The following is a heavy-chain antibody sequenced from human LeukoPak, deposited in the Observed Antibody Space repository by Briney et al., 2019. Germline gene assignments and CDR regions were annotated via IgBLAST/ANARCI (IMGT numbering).Heavy chain of an antibody. V-gene: IGHV1-69*04. D-gene: IGHD1-7*01. CDR1: GGTFSSYA. J-gene: IGHJ6*02. Sequence: GASVKVSCKASGGTFSSYAISWVRQAPGQGLEWMGRIIPILGIANYAQKFQGRVTITADKSTSTAYMELSSLRSEDTAVYYCARVITGTPFYYYGMDVWGQGTTVTVSS. CDR3: ARVITGTPFYYYGMDV. CDR2: IIPILGIA.